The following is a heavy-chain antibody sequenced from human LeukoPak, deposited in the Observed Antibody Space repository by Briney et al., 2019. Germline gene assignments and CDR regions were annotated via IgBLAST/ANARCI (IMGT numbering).Heavy chain of an antibody. CDR1: GVSISSSSYY. Sequence: SETLSLTCTVSGVSISSSSYYWGWIRQPPGKGLEWIGEIYHSGSTNYNPSLKSRVTISVDKSKNQFSLKLSSVTAADTAVYYCARDQSGVMAFDIWGQGTMVTVSS. D-gene: IGHD3-16*01. CDR3: ARDQSGVMAFDI. J-gene: IGHJ3*02. CDR2: IYHSGST. V-gene: IGHV4-39*07.